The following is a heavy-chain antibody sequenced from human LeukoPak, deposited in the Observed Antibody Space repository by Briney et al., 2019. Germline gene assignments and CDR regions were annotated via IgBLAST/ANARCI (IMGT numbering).Heavy chain of an antibody. V-gene: IGHV3-66*01. CDR2: IYSGGST. J-gene: IGHJ4*02. Sequence: QAGGSLRLSCAASGFTVSSNYMSWVRQAPGKGLEWVSVIYSGGSTYYADSVKGRFTISRDNSKNTLYLQMNSLRAEDTAVYYCARDQSGWSSESPYYFDYWGQGTLVTVSS. CDR3: ARDQSGWSSESPYYFDY. CDR1: GFTVSSNY. D-gene: IGHD6-19*01.